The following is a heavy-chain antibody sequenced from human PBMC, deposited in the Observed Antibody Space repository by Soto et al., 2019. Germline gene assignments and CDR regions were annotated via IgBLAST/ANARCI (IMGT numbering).Heavy chain of an antibody. CDR1: GYTFTSYG. Sequence: ASVKVSCKASGYTFTSYGISWVRQAPGQGLEWMGWISAYNGNTNYAQRLQGRVTMTTDTSTSTAYMELRSLRSDDTAVYYCARDSLRYFDWQIPLYYYSGMDVWG. V-gene: IGHV1-18*01. CDR3: ARDSLRYFDWQIPLYYYSGMDV. CDR2: ISAYNGNT. D-gene: IGHD3-9*01. J-gene: IGHJ6*02.